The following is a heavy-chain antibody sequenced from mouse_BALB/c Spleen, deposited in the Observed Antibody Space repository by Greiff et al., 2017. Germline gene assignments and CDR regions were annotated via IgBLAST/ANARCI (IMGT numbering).Heavy chain of an antibody. Sequence: VQLKESGGGLVQPGGSLRLSCATSGFTFTDYYMSWVRQPPGKALEWLGFIRNKANGYTTEYSASVKGRFTISRDNSQSILYLQMNTLRAEDSATYYCARDKAGTYAMDYWGQGTSVTVSS. CDR1: GFTFTDYY. CDR3: ARDKAGTYAMDY. CDR2: IRNKANGYTT. J-gene: IGHJ4*01. D-gene: IGHD4-1*01. V-gene: IGHV7-3*02.